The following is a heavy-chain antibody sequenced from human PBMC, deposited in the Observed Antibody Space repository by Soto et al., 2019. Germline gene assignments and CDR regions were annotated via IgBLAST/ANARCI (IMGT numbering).Heavy chain of an antibody. D-gene: IGHD2-8*02. V-gene: IGHV1-3*01. Sequence: QVRLVQSGAEVRKPGASVKVSCKASGYTFSSYAMHWVRQAPGQRLEWMGWINAGYGNTKSSQKFQDRVTISRDTSASTADIELTSLRSEATAVYYCARDTGDGTFDFWGQGTLVTVSS. CDR2: INAGYGNT. J-gene: IGHJ4*02. CDR3: ARDTGDGTFDF. CDR1: GYTFSSYA.